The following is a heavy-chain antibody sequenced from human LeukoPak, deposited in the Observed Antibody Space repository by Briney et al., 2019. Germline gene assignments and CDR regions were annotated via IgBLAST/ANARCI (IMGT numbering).Heavy chain of an antibody. D-gene: IGHD2-15*01. Sequence: GGSLRLSCAASGFTFSSYEMNWVRQAPGKGLEWVSAISGGGTTYYADSVKGRFAISRDNSKNTLYLQMNILSADDTALYYCAKSKEDCCGSFDPWGQGTLVTVSS. CDR1: GFTFSSYE. CDR2: ISGGGTT. V-gene: IGHV3-23*01. CDR3: AKSKEDCCGSFDP. J-gene: IGHJ5*02.